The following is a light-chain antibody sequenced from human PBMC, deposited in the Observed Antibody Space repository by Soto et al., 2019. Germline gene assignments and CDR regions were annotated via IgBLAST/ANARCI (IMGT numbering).Light chain of an antibody. J-gene: IGKJ1*01. CDR1: QSISSY. CDR3: QQSYSTLPT. Sequence: DIQMTQSPSSLSASVGDRVTITCRASQSISSYLNWYQQKPGKAPKLLIYAASSLQSGVPSRFSGSGSGTDFTLPISSLQPEDFATYYCQQSYSTLPTFGQGTQVEIK. V-gene: IGKV1-39*01. CDR2: AAS.